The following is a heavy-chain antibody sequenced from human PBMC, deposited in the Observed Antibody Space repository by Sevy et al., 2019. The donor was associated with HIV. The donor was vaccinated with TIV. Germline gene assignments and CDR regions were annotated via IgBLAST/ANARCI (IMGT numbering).Heavy chain of an antibody. D-gene: IGHD6-13*01. V-gene: IGHV3-48*03. CDR3: AREDGSRQYFQY. Sequence: GGSLRLSCVASGFTFSSYEMNWVRQAPGKGLEWVSHISTSGSIIHYEDSVKGRFTISRDNAKNSLYQQMNSLRAEDTAVYYCAREDGSRQYFQYWGQGTLVTVSS. CDR2: ISTSGSII. J-gene: IGHJ1*01. CDR1: GFTFSSYE.